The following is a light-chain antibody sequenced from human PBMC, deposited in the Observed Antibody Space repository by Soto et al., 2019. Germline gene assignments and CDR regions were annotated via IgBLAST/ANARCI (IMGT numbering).Light chain of an antibody. V-gene: IGKV1-39*01. Sequence: DIQMTQSPSSLSLSVGDRVTITCRASQSITNYLNWYQQKPGKAPKLLVYAASSLQSGVPSMFSANGSGTDFNRTIRRLQPEDFASYYWQQSDSYPYTFGQGTKLEIK. CDR3: QQSDSYPYT. CDR2: AAS. CDR1: QSITNY. J-gene: IGKJ2*01.